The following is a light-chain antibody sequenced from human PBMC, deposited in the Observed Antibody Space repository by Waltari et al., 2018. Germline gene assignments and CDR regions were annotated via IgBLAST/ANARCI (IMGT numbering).Light chain of an antibody. CDR1: DSDVGAYNF. Sequence: QSALTQPASVPGSPGQSITISCTGTDSDVGAYNFVSLYPQHPGKAPHLTIYEVSERPPGISDRFSGSKSDNTASLTISGLQADDEAVYYCSSYTTSNAPGVFGTGTKVTVL. CDR2: EVS. V-gene: IGLV2-14*01. CDR3: SSYTTSNAPGV. J-gene: IGLJ1*01.